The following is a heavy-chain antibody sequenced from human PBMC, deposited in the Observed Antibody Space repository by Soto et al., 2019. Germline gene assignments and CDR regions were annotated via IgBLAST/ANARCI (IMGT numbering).Heavy chain of an antibody. V-gene: IGHV3-30*18. J-gene: IGHJ4*02. Sequence: GGSLRLSCAASGFTFSSYGMHWVRQAPGKGLEWVAVISYDGSNKYYADSVKGRFTISRDNSKNTLYLQMNSLRAEDTAVYYCAKSRSYGYSGLYYFDYWGQGTLVTVSS. D-gene: IGHD5-18*01. CDR1: GFTFSSYG. CDR3: AKSRSYGYSGLYYFDY. CDR2: ISYDGSNK.